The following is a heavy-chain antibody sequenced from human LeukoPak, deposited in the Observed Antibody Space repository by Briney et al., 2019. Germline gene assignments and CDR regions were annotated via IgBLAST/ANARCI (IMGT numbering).Heavy chain of an antibody. V-gene: IGHV4-39*01. CDR1: GGSISSSSYY. D-gene: IGHD3-3*01. CDR2: IYYSGST. Sequence: SETLSLTCTVSGGSISSSSYYWGWIRQPPGKGLEWIGSIYYSGSTYYNPPLKSRVTISVDTSKNQFSLKLSSVTAADTAVYYCASVFGYFYYDFWSGYFQGFDYWGQGTLVTVSS. J-gene: IGHJ4*02. CDR3: ASVFGYFYYDFWSGYFQGFDY.